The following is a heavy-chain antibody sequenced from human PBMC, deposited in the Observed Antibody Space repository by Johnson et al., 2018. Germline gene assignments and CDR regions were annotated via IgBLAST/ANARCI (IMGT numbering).Heavy chain of an antibody. Sequence: QVQLVESGGGVVQPGTSMRLSCGVSGVTLSNCIMHWVRQAPGKGLEWVALISHDEIDNQYGDAAQDRFNISRDISKNTVYLQMNRLRDEETAVYYCAREAYSSGRAGIFAIWGQGTMVTVSS. CDR3: AREAYSSGRAGIFAI. V-gene: IGHV3-30-3*01. CDR1: GVTLSNCI. J-gene: IGHJ3*02. CDR2: ISHDEIDN. D-gene: IGHD3-22*01.